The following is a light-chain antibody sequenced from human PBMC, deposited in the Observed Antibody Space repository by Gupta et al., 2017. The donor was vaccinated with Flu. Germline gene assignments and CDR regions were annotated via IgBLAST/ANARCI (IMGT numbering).Light chain of an antibody. CDR1: RSDVGGYNY. Sequence: QSALTQPASVSGSPGQSITIACTGTRSDVGGYNYVSWYRQHPGKAPKLMIYEVTNRPSGVSNRFSGSKSGNTASLTISGLQAEDEADYFCGSYTSSSTWVFGGGTKLTV. J-gene: IGLJ3*02. CDR2: EVT. V-gene: IGLV2-14*01. CDR3: GSYTSSSTWV.